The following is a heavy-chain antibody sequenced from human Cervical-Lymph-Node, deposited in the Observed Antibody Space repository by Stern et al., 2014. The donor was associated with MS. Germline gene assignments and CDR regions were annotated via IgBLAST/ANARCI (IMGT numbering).Heavy chain of an antibody. J-gene: IGHJ4*02. V-gene: IGHV3-33*01. CDR2: MWPDGNNK. CDR1: GFTFSSYG. CDR3: AREISGWE. Sequence: VQLVESGGGVVQPGRSLRLSCAASGFTFSSYGMHWVRQAPGKGLEWVAVMWPDGNNKYYVDSVEGRFTISRDNSKNTLYLQMNSLRAEDTAVYYCAREISGWEWGQGTLVTVSS. D-gene: IGHD6-19*01.